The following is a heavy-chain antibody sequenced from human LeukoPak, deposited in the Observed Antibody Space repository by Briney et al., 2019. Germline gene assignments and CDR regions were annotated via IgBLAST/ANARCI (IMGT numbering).Heavy chain of an antibody. D-gene: IGHD3-9*01. CDR1: GGSIGSGTHY. CDR2: VFYRGTT. CDR3: ARHDYDRLTGYTINWFDP. Sequence: PSETLSLTCTVSGGSIGSGTHYWGWVRQPPGKGLEWIGSVFYRGTTFYSPSLKSRVTVSIDTSKNQFSLKLNSVTAADTAVYYCARHDYDRLTGYTINWFDPWGQGTLVTVSS. V-gene: IGHV4-39*01. J-gene: IGHJ5*02.